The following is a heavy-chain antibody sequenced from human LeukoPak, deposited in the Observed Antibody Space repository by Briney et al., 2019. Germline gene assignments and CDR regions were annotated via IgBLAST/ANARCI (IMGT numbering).Heavy chain of an antibody. V-gene: IGHV3-21*01. D-gene: IGHD6-19*01. CDR1: GFTFSSYS. CDR3: ARDAPGLSSGWLRARGAFDI. CDR2: ISSSSSYI. Sequence: GGSLRLSCAASGFTFSSYSMNWVRQAPGKGLEWVSSISSSSSYIYYADSVKGRFTISRDNAKNSLYLQMNSLRAEDTAVYYCARDAPGLSSGWLRARGAFDIWGQGTMVTVSS. J-gene: IGHJ3*02.